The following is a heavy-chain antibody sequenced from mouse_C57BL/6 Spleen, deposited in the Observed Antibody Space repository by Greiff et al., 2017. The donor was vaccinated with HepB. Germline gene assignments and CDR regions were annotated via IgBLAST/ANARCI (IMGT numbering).Heavy chain of an antibody. V-gene: IGHV1-72*01. Sequence: QVQLQQPGAELVKPGASVKLSCKASGYTFTSYWMHWVKQRPGRGLEWIGRIDPNSGGTKYNEKFKSKATLTVDKPSSTAYMQLSSLTSEDSAVYYCARFEGIYYDYEAWFAYWGQGTLVTVSA. CDR3: ARFEGIYYDYEAWFAY. J-gene: IGHJ3*01. CDR2: IDPNSGGT. D-gene: IGHD2-4*01. CDR1: GYTFTSYW.